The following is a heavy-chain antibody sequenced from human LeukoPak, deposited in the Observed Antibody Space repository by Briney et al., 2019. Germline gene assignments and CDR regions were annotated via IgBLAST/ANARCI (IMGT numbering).Heavy chain of an antibody. Sequence: PGGSLRLSCAASGFTSSSYAMSWVRQAPGKGLEWVSAISGSGGSTYYADSVKGRFTISRDNSKNTLYLQMNSLRAEDTAVYYCAKEHYYDSSGYYPQYYFDYWGQGTLVTVSS. CDR3: AKEHYYDSSGYYPQYYFDY. D-gene: IGHD3-22*01. CDR2: ISGSGGST. J-gene: IGHJ4*02. CDR1: GFTSSSYA. V-gene: IGHV3-23*01.